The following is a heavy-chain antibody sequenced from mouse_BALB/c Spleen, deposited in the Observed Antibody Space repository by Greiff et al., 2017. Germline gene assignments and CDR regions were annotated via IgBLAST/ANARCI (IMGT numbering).Heavy chain of an antibody. V-gene: IGHV5-12-1*01. CDR3: ARGGYYYWYFDD. D-gene: IGHD2-3*01. Sequence: EVQGVESGGGLVKPGGSLKLSCAASGFAFSSYDMSWVRQTPEKRLEWVAYISSGGGSTYYPDTVKGRFTISRDNAKNTLYLQMSSLKSEDTAMYYCARGGYYYWYFDDWGAGTTVTVSS. J-gene: IGHJ1*01. CDR2: ISSGGGST. CDR1: GFAFSSYD.